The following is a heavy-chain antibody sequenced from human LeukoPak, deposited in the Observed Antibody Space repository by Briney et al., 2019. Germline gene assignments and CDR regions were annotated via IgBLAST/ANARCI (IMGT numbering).Heavy chain of an antibody. Sequence: PGGSLRLSCAASGFTFSSYGMHWVRQAPGKGLEWVAVISSDGSNEYYADSVKGRFTISRDNSKNTLFLQMNSLRAEDTAVYYCAKVRWLQLPWFDYGGQGTLVT. J-gene: IGHJ4*02. CDR3: AKVRWLQLPWFDY. D-gene: IGHD5-24*01. CDR2: ISSDGSNE. V-gene: IGHV3-30*18. CDR1: GFTFSSYG.